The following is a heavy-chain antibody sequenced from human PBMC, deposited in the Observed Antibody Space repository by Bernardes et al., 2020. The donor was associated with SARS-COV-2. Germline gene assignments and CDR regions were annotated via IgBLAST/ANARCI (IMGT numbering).Heavy chain of an antibody. CDR3: ARDRAWEEPHGMDV. J-gene: IGHJ6*02. V-gene: IGHV3-7*01. Sequence: GGSLRLSCAASGFTFSSYWMSWVRQAPDGKGLEWVANIKQDGSEIYYVDSVKGRFTISRDNAKKSLYLQMNSLRAEDTAVYYCARDRAWEEPHGMDVWGQGTTVTVSS. CDR2: IKQDGSEI. CDR1: GFTFSSYW. D-gene: IGHD1-26*01.